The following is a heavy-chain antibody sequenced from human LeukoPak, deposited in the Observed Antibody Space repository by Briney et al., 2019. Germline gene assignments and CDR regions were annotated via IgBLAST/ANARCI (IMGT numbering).Heavy chain of an antibody. CDR3: ASSPVITRD. V-gene: IGHV3-74*01. J-gene: IGHJ4*02. Sequence: PGGSLRLFCAASGITFSNYWMHWVRQAPGKGLEWVSRINSDGSRISYADSVKGRFTISRDNAKNTLYLQMNSLRVEDTAVYYCASSPVITRDWGQGTLVTVSS. CDR1: GITFSNYW. CDR2: INSDGSRI. D-gene: IGHD3-22*01.